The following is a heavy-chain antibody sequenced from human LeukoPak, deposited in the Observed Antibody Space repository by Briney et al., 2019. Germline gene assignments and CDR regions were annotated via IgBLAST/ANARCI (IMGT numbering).Heavy chain of an antibody. V-gene: IGHV4-59*01. J-gene: IGHJ6*02. Sequence: SETLSLTCTVSGGSISSYYRSWIRQPPGKGLEWIGYIYYSGSTNYNPSLKSRVTISVDTSKNQFSLKLSSVTAADTAVYYCARMQMTTVTTVYYYDGMDVWGQGTTVTVSS. D-gene: IGHD4-17*01. CDR2: IYYSGST. CDR3: ARMQMTTVTTVYYYDGMDV. CDR1: GGSISSYY.